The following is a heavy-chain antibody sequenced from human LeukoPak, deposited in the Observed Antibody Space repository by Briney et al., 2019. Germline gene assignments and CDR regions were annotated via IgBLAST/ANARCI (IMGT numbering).Heavy chain of an antibody. CDR1: GYTFTSYY. J-gene: IGHJ6*02. V-gene: IGHV1-69*13. CDR3: ARDLSRRLGYSSGWFHYYGMDV. CDR2: IIPIFGTA. Sequence: SVKVSCKASGYTFTSYYMHWVRQAPGQGLEWMGGIIPIFGTANYAQKFQGRVTITADESTSTAYMELSSLRSEDTAVYYCARDLSRRLGYSSGWFHYYGMDVWGQGTTVTVSS. D-gene: IGHD6-19*01.